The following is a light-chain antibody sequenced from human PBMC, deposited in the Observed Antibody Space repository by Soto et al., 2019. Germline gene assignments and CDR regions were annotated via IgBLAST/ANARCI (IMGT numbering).Light chain of an antibody. CDR1: SSDVGGYNY. CDR3: SSYTSSSTPV. CDR2: DVS. Sequence: QSVLTQPASVSGSPGQSITISCTGTSSDVGGYNYVSWYQQHPGKAPKLMIYDVSNRPSGVSNRFSGSKSGNTASLTISGLQAEDVANYYCSSYTSSSTPVFGGGTMLTVL. J-gene: IGLJ2*01. V-gene: IGLV2-14*01.